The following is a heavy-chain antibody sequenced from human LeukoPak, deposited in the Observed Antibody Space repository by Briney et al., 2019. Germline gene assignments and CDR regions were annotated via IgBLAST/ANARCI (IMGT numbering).Heavy chain of an antibody. CDR3: ARQDMIQRTFDY. Sequence: SETLSLTCTVSGGSISSYYWSWIRQPPGKGLEWIGSIYYSGSTYYNPSLKSRVTISVDTSKNQFSLKLSSVTAADTAVYYCARQDMIQRTFDYWGQGTLVTVSS. D-gene: IGHD2-15*01. CDR2: IYYSGST. J-gene: IGHJ4*02. V-gene: IGHV4-59*05. CDR1: GGSISSYY.